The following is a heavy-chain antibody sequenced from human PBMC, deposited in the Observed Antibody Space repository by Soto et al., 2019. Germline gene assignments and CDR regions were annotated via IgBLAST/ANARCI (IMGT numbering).Heavy chain of an antibody. D-gene: IGHD2-15*01. J-gene: IGHJ4*02. CDR3: ASEDCRNTNCLKGFDY. CDR2: INPKSGGP. V-gene: IGHV1-2*02. CDR1: GYAFTDYD. Sequence: ASVKVSCKTSGYAFTDYDMHWVRQAPAQGVEWVGGINPKSGGPKYVPKFQGRVTVTRDTSTSTAYMELNRLTSDDTAVYYCASEDCRNTNCLKGFDYWGQGTLVTVSS.